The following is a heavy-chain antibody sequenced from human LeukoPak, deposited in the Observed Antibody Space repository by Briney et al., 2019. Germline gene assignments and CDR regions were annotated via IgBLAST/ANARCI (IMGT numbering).Heavy chain of an antibody. Sequence: SETLSLTCTVSGGSISGSTYYWGWVRQPPGKGLEWIGSIYYSGSTYYNPSLKSRVTISVDTSKNQFSLKLSSVTAADTAVYFCTLRNFWGQGSLVTVSS. CDR1: GGSISGSTYY. CDR2: IYYSGST. CDR3: TLRNF. V-gene: IGHV4-39*01. J-gene: IGHJ4*02.